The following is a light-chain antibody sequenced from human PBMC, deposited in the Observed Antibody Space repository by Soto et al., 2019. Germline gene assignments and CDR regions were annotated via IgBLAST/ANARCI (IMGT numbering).Light chain of an antibody. V-gene: IGLV1-40*01. CDR2: TNS. CDR1: SSNIGAGYD. Sequence: QSVLTQPHSVSGAPGQRVTISCTGSSSNIGAGYDVHWYQQLPGTAPKLLVYTNSNRPSGVPDRFSGSKSGTSASLAITGLQAEDEADYYCQSYASSLSGFVFGTGTKLTVL. CDR3: QSYASSLSGFV. J-gene: IGLJ1*01.